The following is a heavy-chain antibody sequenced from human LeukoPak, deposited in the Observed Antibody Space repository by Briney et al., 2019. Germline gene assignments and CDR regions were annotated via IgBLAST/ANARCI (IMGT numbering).Heavy chain of an antibody. CDR1: GFTFSSYG. CDR3: AKPQEYYYDSSGYYVFDY. CDR2: ISYDGSNK. J-gene: IGHJ4*02. Sequence: PGGSLRLSCAASGFTFSSYGMHWVRQAPGKGLEWVAVISYDGSNKYYADSVKGRFTISRDNSKNTLYLQMNSLRAEDTAVYYCAKPQEYYYDSSGYYVFDYWGQGTLVTVSS. D-gene: IGHD3-22*01. V-gene: IGHV3-30*18.